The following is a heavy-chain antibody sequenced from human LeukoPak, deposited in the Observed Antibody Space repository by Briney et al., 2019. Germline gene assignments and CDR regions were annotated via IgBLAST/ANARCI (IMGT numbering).Heavy chain of an antibody. D-gene: IGHD5-18*01. V-gene: IGHV1-2*06. CDR2: INPNSGGT. Sequence: GESLKISCKGSGYTFTGYYMHWVRQAPGQGLEWVGRINPNSGGTNYAQKFQGRVTMTRDTSISTAYMELSRLRSDDTAVYYCARVRGNTAMVIYYWGQGTLVTVSS. J-gene: IGHJ4*02. CDR1: GYTFTGYY. CDR3: ARVRGNTAMVIYY.